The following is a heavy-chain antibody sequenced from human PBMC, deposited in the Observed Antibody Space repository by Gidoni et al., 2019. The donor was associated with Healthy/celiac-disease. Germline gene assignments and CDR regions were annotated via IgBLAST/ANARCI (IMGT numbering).Heavy chain of an antibody. CDR3: ARGLTQLFIAAAGEGWFDP. CDR1: GFTFRSYE. J-gene: IGHJ5*02. Sequence: EVQLVESGGGLVQPGGSLRLSCAASGFTFRSYEMNWVRQAPGQGLEWVSYISSSCSTIYYADSVKGRFTISRDNAKNSLYLQMNSLRAEDTAVYYCARGLTQLFIAAAGEGWFDPWGQGTLVTVSS. CDR2: ISSSCSTI. V-gene: IGHV3-48*03. D-gene: IGHD6-13*01.